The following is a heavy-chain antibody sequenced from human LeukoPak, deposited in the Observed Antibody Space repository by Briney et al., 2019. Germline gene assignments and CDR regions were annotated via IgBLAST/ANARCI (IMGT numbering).Heavy chain of an antibody. CDR2: VSGSGDST. J-gene: IGHJ4*02. CDR3: AKDRNSVGSSCNY. V-gene: IGHV3-23*01. CDR1: GFTFTNHA. D-gene: IGHD6-6*01. Sequence: GGSLRLSCVASGFTFTNHAMSWVRQAPGKGLEWVAVVSGSGDSTNYADSVRGRFTISRDNSKNTLHLQMNSLRAEDTAVYYCAKDRNSVGSSCNYWGQGTLVTVSS.